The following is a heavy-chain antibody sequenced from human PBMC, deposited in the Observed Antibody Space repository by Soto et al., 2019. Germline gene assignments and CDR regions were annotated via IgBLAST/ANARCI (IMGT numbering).Heavy chain of an antibody. CDR2: ISGSGGST. CDR3: GKGARGAPSGMAV. CDR1: GFTFSSYA. V-gene: IGHV3-23*01. D-gene: IGHD3-10*01. Sequence: PGGSLRLSCPAPGFTFSSYAMSWVRQAPGKGLDWVSGISGSGGSTYYSASVKGRFTMSIDKSQISIYPNTNTLTAXDRGVYYCGKGARGAPSGMAVRSQRTTVPVSS. J-gene: IGHJ6*02.